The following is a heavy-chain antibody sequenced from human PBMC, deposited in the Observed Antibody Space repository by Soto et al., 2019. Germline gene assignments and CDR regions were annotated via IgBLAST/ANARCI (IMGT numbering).Heavy chain of an antibody. J-gene: IGHJ4*01. V-gene: IGHV4-30-4*08. CDR2: VYYTGST. CDR1: GGSVSSGSYY. Sequence: PSETLSLTCTVSGGSVSSGSYYWSWIRQPPGKGLEWIGYVYYTGSTNYNPSLKSRVTMSVDTSKNQFSLKLSSVTAADTAVYYCVGVDGYSYGYSFDYWGHGTLVTVSS. CDR3: VGVDGYSYGYSFDY. D-gene: IGHD5-18*01.